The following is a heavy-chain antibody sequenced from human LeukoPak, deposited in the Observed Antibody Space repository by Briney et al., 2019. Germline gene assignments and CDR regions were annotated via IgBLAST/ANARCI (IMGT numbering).Heavy chain of an antibody. D-gene: IGHD3-9*01. V-gene: IGHV3-30*18. CDR2: ISYDGSKK. CDR1: GFTFSSYG. J-gene: IGHJ6*03. CDR3: AKGSKLLVFTRDHYIAV. Sequence: GGSLRLSCAASGFTFSSYGMHWVRQAPGKGLEWVTIISYDGSKKYYADYVKGRFTISRDNSKNTLYLQMNSLRAEDTAVYYCAKGSKLLVFTRDHYIAVWGKGTSVTISS.